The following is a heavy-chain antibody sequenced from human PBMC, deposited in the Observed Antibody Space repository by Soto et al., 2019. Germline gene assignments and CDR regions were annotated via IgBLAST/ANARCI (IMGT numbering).Heavy chain of an antibody. J-gene: IGHJ3*02. V-gene: IGHV3-33*01. D-gene: IGHD4-17*01. CDR2: IWYDGSNK. CDR1: GFTLSRYG. CDR3: ARGDYGGNSHAFDI. Sequence: QVQLVESGGGVVQPGRSLRLSCAASGFTLSRYGMHWVRQAPGKGLEWVAIIWYDGSNKYYADSVRGRFTISRDNSKNTLYLQMNSLRADDTAVYYCARGDYGGNSHAFDIWGQGTMVTVSS.